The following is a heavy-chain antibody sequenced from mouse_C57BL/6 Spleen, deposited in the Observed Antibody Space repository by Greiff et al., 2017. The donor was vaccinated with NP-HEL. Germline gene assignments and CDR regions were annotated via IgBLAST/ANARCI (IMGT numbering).Heavy chain of an antibody. J-gene: IGHJ2*01. CDR3: ARGPVVAKIDY. V-gene: IGHV1-53*01. CDR1: GYTFTSYW. D-gene: IGHD1-1*01. Sequence: QVQLKQSGTELVKPGASVKLSCKASGYTFTSYWMHWVKQRPGQGLEWIGNINPSNGGTNYNEKFKSKATLTVDKSSSTAYMQLSSLTSEDSAVYYCARGPVVAKIDYWGQGTTLTVSS. CDR2: INPSNGGT.